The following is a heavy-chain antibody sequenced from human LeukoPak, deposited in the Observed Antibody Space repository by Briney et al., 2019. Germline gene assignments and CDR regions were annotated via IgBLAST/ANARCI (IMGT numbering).Heavy chain of an antibody. CDR3: ARCRFEVVTELDY. V-gene: IGHV1-2*06. Sequence: ASVKVPCKASGYTFTGYYMHWVRQAPGQGLEWMGRINPNSGGTNYAQKFQGRVTMTRDTSISTAYMELSRLRSDDTAVYYCARCRFEVVTELDYWGQGTLVTVSS. J-gene: IGHJ4*02. CDR2: INPNSGGT. D-gene: IGHD2-21*02. CDR1: GYTFTGYY.